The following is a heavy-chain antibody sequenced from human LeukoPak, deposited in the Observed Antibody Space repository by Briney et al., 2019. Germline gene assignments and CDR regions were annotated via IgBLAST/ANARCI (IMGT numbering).Heavy chain of an antibody. CDR2: ISGSGGST. CDR3: AKVNFGESRDAFDI. CDR1: GITISNYG. Sequence: PGGSLTLSCAVSGITISNYGMGWVRQAPGKGLEWVAGISGSGGSTNYADSVNGGFMIFRDNPKQTLYLQTNSLRAEDTAVYYCAKVNFGESRDAFDIWGQGTMVTVSS. D-gene: IGHD3-10*01. V-gene: IGHV3-23*01. J-gene: IGHJ3*02.